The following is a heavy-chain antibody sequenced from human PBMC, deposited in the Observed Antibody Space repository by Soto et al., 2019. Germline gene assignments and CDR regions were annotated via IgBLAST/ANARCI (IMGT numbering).Heavy chain of an antibody. CDR1: GGSISSYY. V-gene: IGHV4-59*01. CDR2: TYYSGST. J-gene: IGHJ5*02. CDR3: AREFVNGSSGWSKWFDP. Sequence: ETLSLTCTVSGGSISSYYWSWIRQPPGKGLEWIGHTYYSGSTNYNPSLKSRVTISVDTSKNQTSLKLSSATAADTAVYYCAREFVNGSSGWSKWFDPWGQGTLVTVSS. D-gene: IGHD6-19*01.